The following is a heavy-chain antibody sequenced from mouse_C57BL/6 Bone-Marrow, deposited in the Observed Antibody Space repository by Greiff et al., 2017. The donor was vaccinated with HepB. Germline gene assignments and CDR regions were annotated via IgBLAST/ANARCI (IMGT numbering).Heavy chain of an antibody. Sequence: VQLQQSGAELVRPGASVKLSCTASGFNIKDDYMHWVKQRPEQGLEWIGWIDPENGDTEYASKFQGKATITADTSSNTAYLQLSSLTSEDTAVYYCTIKGFDYWGQGTTLTVSS. J-gene: IGHJ2*01. V-gene: IGHV14-4*01. CDR1: GFNIKDDY. CDR3: TIKGFDY. CDR2: IDPENGDT.